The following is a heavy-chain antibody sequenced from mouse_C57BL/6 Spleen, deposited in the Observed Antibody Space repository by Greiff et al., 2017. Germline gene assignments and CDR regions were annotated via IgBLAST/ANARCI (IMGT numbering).Heavy chain of an antibody. CDR2: IHPNSGST. D-gene: IGHD4-1*01. V-gene: IGHV1-64*01. J-gene: IGHJ4*01. CDR3: ARVDWYYAMDY. CDR1: GYTFTSYW. Sequence: QVQLQQPGAELVKPGASVKLSCKASGYTFTSYWMHWVKQRPGQGLEWIGMIHPNSGSTNYNEKFKSKATLTVDKSSSTAYMQLSSLTSEDSAVYYCARVDWYYAMDYWGQGTSVTVSS.